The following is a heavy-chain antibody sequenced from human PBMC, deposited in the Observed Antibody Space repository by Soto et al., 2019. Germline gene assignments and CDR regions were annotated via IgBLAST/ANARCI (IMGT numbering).Heavy chain of an antibody. J-gene: IGHJ6*02. CDR3: ARGDSTDCSNGVCSFFYNRDMDV. CDR2: INSKSGGR. Sequence: SVKVSCQASGYSFTDYHSHRVRKAPGEGLEWLGRINSKSGGRCTSQKFQVWVTMTTDTSISTASMELTSLTSGDTAIYYCARGDSTDCSNGVCSFFYNRDMDVWG. D-gene: IGHD2-8*01. V-gene: IGHV1-2*04. CDR1: GYSFTDYH.